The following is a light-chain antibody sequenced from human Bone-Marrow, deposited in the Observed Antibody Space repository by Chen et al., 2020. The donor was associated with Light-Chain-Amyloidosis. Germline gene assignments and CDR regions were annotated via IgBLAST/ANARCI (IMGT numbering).Light chain of an antibody. CDR2: RNN. CDR3: AAWDDSLSGRVI. CDR1: SSNIGSNY. J-gene: IGLJ2*01. V-gene: IGLV1-47*01. Sequence: QSVLTQPPSASGTPGQRVTISCSGSSSNIGSNYVYWYQQLPGTAPKLFIYRNNQRPSGVPDRFSGSKSGTSASLAISGLRSEDEADYYGAAWDDSLSGRVIFGGGTKLIVL.